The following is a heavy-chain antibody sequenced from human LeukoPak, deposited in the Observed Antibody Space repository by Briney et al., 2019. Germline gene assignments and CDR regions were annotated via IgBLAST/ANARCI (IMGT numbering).Heavy chain of an antibody. Sequence: GGSPRLSCADPGFSFSSYEMNSVRQAPGKGLEWVSYISCSGSTIYYADSVKGRFTIPRDNAKSSLYLQMKILKAEDTAVYYCARRTCNFWGRGTLVSVSS. CDR3: ARRTCNF. V-gene: IGHV3-48*03. J-gene: IGHJ4*02. CDR1: GFSFSSYE. CDR2: ISCSGSTI.